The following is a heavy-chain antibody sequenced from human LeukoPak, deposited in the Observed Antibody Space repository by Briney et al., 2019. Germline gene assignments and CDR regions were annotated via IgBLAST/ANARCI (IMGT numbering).Heavy chain of an antibody. CDR2: ISSSSSYI. CDR1: RFTFSSYS. Sequence: GGSLRLSCAASRFTFSSYSMNWVRQAPGKGLEWVSSISSSSSYIYYADSVKGRFTISRDNAKNSLYLQMNSLRAEDTAVYYCAREEADWFDPWGQGTLVTVSS. V-gene: IGHV3-21*01. CDR3: AREEADWFDP. J-gene: IGHJ5*02.